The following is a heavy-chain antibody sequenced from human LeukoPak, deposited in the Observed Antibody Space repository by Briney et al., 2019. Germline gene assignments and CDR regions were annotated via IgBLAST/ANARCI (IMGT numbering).Heavy chain of an antibody. CDR3: ARHDAGIAARPFDS. J-gene: IGHJ4*02. CDR2: IHASGPT. CDR1: GGSISTYY. Sequence: SETLSLTCTVSGGSISTYYWSWIRRPPGKGLEWIAYIHASGPTNYNPSLKSRITISVDTSKNQFSLKLSSVTAADTAVYYCARHDAGIAARPFDSWGQGTLVTVSS. V-gene: IGHV4-4*09. D-gene: IGHD6-6*01.